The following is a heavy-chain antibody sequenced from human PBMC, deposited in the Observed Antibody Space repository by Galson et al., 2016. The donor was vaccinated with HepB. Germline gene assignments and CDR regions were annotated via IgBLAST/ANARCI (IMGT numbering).Heavy chain of an antibody. CDR2: IKSRGGSV. Sequence: SLRLSCAASGFTFSSYEMNWVRQAPGKGLEWVSYIKSRGGSVYYADSVKGRFTIDRDNDKNSLYLQMNSLRADDTAVYFCARGFRIGWGIDYWGQGTLVTVSS. V-gene: IGHV3-48*03. CDR3: ARGFRIGWGIDY. D-gene: IGHD6-19*01. J-gene: IGHJ4*02. CDR1: GFTFSSYE.